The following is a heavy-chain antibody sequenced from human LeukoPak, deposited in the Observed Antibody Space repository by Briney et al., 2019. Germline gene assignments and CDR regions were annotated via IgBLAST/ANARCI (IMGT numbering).Heavy chain of an antibody. CDR3: ARVPHVAAALSGNYYYFDF. Sequence: PGGSLRLSCAASGFTFSNYSMNWVRQAPGKGLDWVSSISTSGTYVHYGDSVKGRFTISRDNAKKSVFLQMNRLGAEDTAVYFCARVPHVAAALSGNYYYFDFWGQGTLVTVSS. CDR1: GFTFSNYS. CDR2: ISTSGTYV. V-gene: IGHV3-21*01. J-gene: IGHJ4*02. D-gene: IGHD1-26*01.